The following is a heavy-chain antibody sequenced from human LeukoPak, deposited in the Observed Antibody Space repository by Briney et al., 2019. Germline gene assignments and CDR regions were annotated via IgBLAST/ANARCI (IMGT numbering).Heavy chain of an antibody. CDR1: GGSISSYY. J-gene: IGHJ4*02. D-gene: IGHD1-26*01. CDR3: ARQASWELHDGYFDY. Sequence: SETLSLTCTVSGGSISSYYWSWIRQPPGKGLEWIGYIYYSGSTNYNPSLKSRVTISVDTSKNQFSLKLSSVTAADTAVYYCARQASWELHDGYFDYWGQGTLVTVSS. V-gene: IGHV4-59*08. CDR2: IYYSGST.